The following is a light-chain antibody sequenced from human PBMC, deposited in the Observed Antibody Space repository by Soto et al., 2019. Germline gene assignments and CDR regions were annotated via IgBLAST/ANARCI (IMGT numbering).Light chain of an antibody. CDR1: QSVNNY. CDR2: DPS. Sequence: EIVLTQSPATLSVPPGETATLSCRASQSVNNYLAWYQQKPGQAPRLLMYDPSNRATGIPARFSGSGSGTDFTLTISSLEPEDFAFYYCQQRSSRPLTFAQGTKVEIK. J-gene: IGKJ1*01. V-gene: IGKV3-11*01. CDR3: QQRSSRPLT.